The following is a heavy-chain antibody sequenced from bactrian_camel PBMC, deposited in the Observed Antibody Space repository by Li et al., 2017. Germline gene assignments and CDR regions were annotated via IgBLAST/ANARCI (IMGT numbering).Heavy chain of an antibody. CDR2: MHSGGGT. J-gene: IGHJ4*01. CDR1: GFTLSTTS. V-gene: IGHV3S31*01. CDR3: ATLTY. Sequence: DVQLVESGGGLVQPGGSLRLTCAASGFTLSTTSINWVHQAPGKGLEWVSSMHSGGGTYYADSVKGRFTISRDNAKNTLYLQMNSLKTDDTAVYFCATLTYWGQGTQVTVS.